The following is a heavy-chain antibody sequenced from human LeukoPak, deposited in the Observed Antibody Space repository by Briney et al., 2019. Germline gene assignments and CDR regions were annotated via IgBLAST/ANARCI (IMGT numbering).Heavy chain of an antibody. D-gene: IGHD4/OR15-4a*01. CDR3: VKESGFMVAPNSAFDI. J-gene: IGHJ3*02. V-gene: IGHV3-64D*06. Sequence: GGSLRLSCSASGFTLSSYPVHWVRQAPGKGLEYVSGISRNGGSTYYADSVKGRFTISRDNSKNTLYLQMSSLRAEDTAVYYCVKESGFMVAPNSAFDIWGQGTMVTVSS. CDR2: ISRNGGST. CDR1: GFTLSSYP.